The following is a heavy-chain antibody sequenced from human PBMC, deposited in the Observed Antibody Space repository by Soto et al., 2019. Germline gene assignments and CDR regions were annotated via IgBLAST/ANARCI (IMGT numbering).Heavy chain of an antibody. J-gene: IGHJ4*02. CDR3: ARGQVVAAHH. Sequence: QLQLQESGSGLVKPSQTLSLTCAVSGGSISSGGYSWSWIRQPPGKGLEWIGYIYHSGSTYYNPSLKSRVTISVDRAKNQCSLQMSSVTAADTAVYYCARGQVVAAHHWGQGTLVTVSS. CDR1: GGSISSGGYS. V-gene: IGHV4-30-2*01. CDR2: IYHSGST. D-gene: IGHD2-15*01.